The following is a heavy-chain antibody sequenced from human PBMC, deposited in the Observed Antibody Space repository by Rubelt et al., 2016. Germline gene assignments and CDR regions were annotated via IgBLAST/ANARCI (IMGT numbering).Heavy chain of an antibody. CDR2: ISDDGSNK. D-gene: IGHD1-26*01. CDR3: ARDLSDSGRYHHCDY. V-gene: IGHV3-30*04. Sequence: QVQLVESGGGVVQPGRSLRLSCAASGFTFSRYAIHWVRQAPGKGLEWVALISDDGSNKYYADSVKGRFTIPRDNSKNTLYLQMNSLSAEDTAVYYCARDLSDSGRYHHCDYWGQGTLVTASS. CDR1: GFTFSRYA. J-gene: IGHJ4*02.